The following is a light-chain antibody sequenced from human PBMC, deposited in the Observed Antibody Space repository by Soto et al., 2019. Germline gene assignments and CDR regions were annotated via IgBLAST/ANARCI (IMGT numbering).Light chain of an antibody. Sequence: IRMPQSPTPLSLSVGDSAPITCPASQGISRYLSWYQQKPGRAPKLLISAASTLQSGVPARFSGSGSGTDFTLSITSLQPEDFATYYCQQLNTYPVTFGGGTKVDIK. V-gene: IGKV1-9*01. J-gene: IGKJ4*01. CDR1: QGISRY. CDR3: QQLNTYPVT. CDR2: AAS.